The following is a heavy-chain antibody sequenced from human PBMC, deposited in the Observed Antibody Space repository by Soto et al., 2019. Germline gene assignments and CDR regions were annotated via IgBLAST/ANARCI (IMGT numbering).Heavy chain of an antibody. CDR1: GFTFSSYG. CDR3: ARAVFAAAAQEPNYYGMDV. D-gene: IGHD6-13*01. Sequence: QVQLVESGGGVVQPGRSLRLSCAASGFTFSSYGMHWVRQAPGKGLEWVAVIWYDGSNKYYADSVKGRFTISRDNSKNTLYLQMNSLRAEDTAVYYCARAVFAAAAQEPNYYGMDVWGQGTTVTVSS. V-gene: IGHV3-33*01. J-gene: IGHJ6*02. CDR2: IWYDGSNK.